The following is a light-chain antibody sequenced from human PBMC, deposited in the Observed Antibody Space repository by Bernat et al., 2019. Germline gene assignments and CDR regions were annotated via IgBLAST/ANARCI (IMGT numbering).Light chain of an antibody. J-gene: IGLJ3*02. CDR1: SNDVGNYNL. CDR2: DVD. V-gene: IGLV2-11*01. Sequence: QSALTQPRSVSGSPGQSVTISCTGSSNDVGNYNLVSWYQQHPGKAPKLIIYDVDKRPSGVPDRFSGSKSGNVASLTISGLQADDEADYYCCSYAGTYNWVFGGGTKVTVL. CDR3: CSYAGTYNWV.